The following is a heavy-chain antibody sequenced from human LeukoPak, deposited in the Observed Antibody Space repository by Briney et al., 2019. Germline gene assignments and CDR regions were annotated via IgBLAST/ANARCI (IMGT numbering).Heavy chain of an antibody. V-gene: IGHV3-48*01. CDR1: GFTFSSYS. CDR2: I. Sequence: GGSLRLSCAASGFTFSSYSMNWVRQAPGKGLEWVSYIKGRFTISRDDAKNSLYLQMNSLRAEDTAVYYCARDLGPAHSGYWGQGTLVTVSS. CDR3: ARDLGPAHSGY. J-gene: IGHJ4*02. D-gene: IGHD3-10*01.